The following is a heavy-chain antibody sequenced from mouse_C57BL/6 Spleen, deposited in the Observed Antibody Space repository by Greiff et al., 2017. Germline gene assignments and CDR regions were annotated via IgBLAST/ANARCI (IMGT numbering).Heavy chain of an antibody. J-gene: IGHJ1*03. CDR3: TTCYDGYYGWYFDV. D-gene: IGHD2-3*01. Sequence: VQLQQSGAELVRPGASVKLSCTASGFNIKDYYMHWVKQRPEQGLEWIGRIDPEDGDTEYAPKFQGKATMTADTSSNTAYLQLSSLTSEDTAVYYCTTCYDGYYGWYFDVWGTGTTVTVSS. CDR2: IDPEDGDT. CDR1: GFNIKDYY. V-gene: IGHV14-1*01.